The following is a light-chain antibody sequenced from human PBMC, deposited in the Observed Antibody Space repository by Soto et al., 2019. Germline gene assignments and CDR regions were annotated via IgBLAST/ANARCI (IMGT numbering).Light chain of an antibody. CDR3: QQHSSWPLT. J-gene: IGKJ2*01. V-gene: IGKV3-15*01. CDR2: SVS. CDR1: QSISSS. Sequence: IVMTQSPATLPVSPGERATLSCRASQSISSSTLAWYQQKPGQPPRLLIYSVSTRAAGIPVRFSGSGSGTEFTLTISSLQSEDFAVYYCQQHSSWPLTFGQGTKLEI.